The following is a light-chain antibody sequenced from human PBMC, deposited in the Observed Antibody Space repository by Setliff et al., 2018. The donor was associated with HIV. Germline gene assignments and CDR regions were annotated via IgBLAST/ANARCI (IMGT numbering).Light chain of an antibody. CDR2: EVS. Sequence: QSALTQPASVSGSPGQSITISCTGTSSDVGGSNYVSWYQQHTGKAPKLMIYEVSNRPSWVSNRFSGSKSGNTASLTISGLQAEDEADYYCSSYTFSSTPYVFGTGTKVTVL. CDR3: SSYTFSSTPYV. J-gene: IGLJ1*01. V-gene: IGLV2-14*01. CDR1: SSDVGGSNY.